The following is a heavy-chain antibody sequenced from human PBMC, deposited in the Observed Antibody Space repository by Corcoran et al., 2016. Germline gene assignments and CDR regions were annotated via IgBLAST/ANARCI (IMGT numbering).Heavy chain of an antibody. D-gene: IGHD3-10*01. Sequence: QVQLVQSGAEVKKPGASVKVSCKASGYTFTSYYMHWVRQAPGQGLEWMGIINPSGGSTSYAQKFQGRVTMTRDTSTSTVYMELSSLRSEDTAVDYGARDRITMVGGGKGGLFFDYWGQGTLVTVSS. V-gene: IGHV1-46*01. J-gene: IGHJ4*02. CDR1: GYTFTSYY. CDR3: ARDRITMVGGGKGGLFFDY. CDR2: INPSGGST.